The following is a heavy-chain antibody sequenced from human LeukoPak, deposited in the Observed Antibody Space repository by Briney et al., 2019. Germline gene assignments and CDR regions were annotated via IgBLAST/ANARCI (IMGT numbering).Heavy chain of an antibody. Sequence: HPGGSLRLSCAASGFTFSRYGMHWVRQAPGKGLEWVAFIRYDGSDKSYAGSVKGRFTISRDNSKNTLYLQMNSLRAEDTAMYYCAKIGAVAGHFDYWGQGTLVTVSS. CDR1: GFTFSRYG. D-gene: IGHD6-19*01. CDR3: AKIGAVAGHFDY. CDR2: IRYDGSDK. J-gene: IGHJ4*02. V-gene: IGHV3-30*02.